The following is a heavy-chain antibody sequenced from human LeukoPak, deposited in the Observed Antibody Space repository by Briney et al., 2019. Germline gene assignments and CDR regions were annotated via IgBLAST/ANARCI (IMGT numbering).Heavy chain of an antibody. CDR2: ISYDGSNK. CDR3: AKTGGYFDWLSHDY. J-gene: IGHJ4*02. V-gene: IGHV3-30*18. Sequence: GGSLRLSCAASGFTFSSYGMHWVRQAPGKGLEWVAVISYDGSNKYYADSVKGRFTISRDNSKNTLYLQMNSLRAEDTAVYYCAKTGGYFDWLSHDYWGQGTLVTVSS. D-gene: IGHD3-9*01. CDR1: GFTFSSYG.